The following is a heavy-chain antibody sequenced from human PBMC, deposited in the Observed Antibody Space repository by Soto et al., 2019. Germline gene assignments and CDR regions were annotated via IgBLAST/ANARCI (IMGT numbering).Heavy chain of an antibody. J-gene: IGHJ4*02. Sequence: PSETLSLTCGVSGFPVSYGYYWGWIRQPPGKGLEWLGSIYQSGKTYYNPSIKSRLTLSMDTSKNEFSVRLRSVTAADTAVYFCARLYCSSVSCYNDYWGPGVQVTVSS. CDR2: IYQSGKT. D-gene: IGHD2-2*01. V-gene: IGHV4-38-2*01. CDR3: ARLYCSSVSCYNDY. CDR1: GFPVSYGYY.